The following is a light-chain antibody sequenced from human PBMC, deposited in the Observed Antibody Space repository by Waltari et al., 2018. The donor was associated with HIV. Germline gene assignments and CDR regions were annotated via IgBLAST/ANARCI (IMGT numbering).Light chain of an antibody. CDR2: DVS. Sequence: QSALTQPASVSGSPGQSITISCTGTSSDVGGYNYVSWYQQHPGKAPKLMVYDVSNRPSGFSNRFSGSKSGNTASLTISGLQAEDEADYYGSSYTSSSTLEVFGGGTKLTVL. CDR1: SSDVGGYNY. J-gene: IGLJ3*02. V-gene: IGLV2-14*03. CDR3: SSYTSSSTLEV.